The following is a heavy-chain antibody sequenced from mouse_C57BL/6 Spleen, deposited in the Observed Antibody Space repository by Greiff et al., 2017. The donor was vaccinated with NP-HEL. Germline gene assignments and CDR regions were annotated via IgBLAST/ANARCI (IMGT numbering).Heavy chain of an antibody. J-gene: IGHJ2*01. CDR2: INPNNGGT. CDR1: GYTFTDYY. V-gene: IGHV1-26*01. CDR3: ARGRLAPLDY. D-gene: IGHD6-1*01. Sequence: EVQLQQSGPELVKPGASVKISCKASGYTFTDYYMNWVKQSHGKSLEWIGDINPNNGGTSYNQKFKGKATLTVDKSSSTAYMELRSLTSEDSAVYYCARGRLAPLDYWGQGTTLTVSS.